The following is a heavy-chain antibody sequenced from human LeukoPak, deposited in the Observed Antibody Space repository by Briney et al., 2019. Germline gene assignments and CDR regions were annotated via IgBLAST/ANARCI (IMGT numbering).Heavy chain of an antibody. D-gene: IGHD3-10*01. CDR2: ISWNGGTI. V-gene: IGHV3-20*04. J-gene: IGHJ4*02. CDR3: AKGTMVRGVIFDIDY. CDR1: GFVFDDYG. Sequence: GGSLRLSCAASGFVFDDYGMNWVRQVPGKGLEWVSGISWNGGTIGYADSVKGRFTISRDNSKNTLYLQMNRLRAEDTAVYYCAKGTMVRGVIFDIDYWGQGTLVTVSS.